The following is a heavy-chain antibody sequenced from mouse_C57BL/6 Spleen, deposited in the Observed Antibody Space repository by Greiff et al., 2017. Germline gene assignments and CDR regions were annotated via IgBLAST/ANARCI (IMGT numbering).Heavy chain of an antibody. Sequence: VQLQQSGAELVRPGASVKLSCTASGFNIKDDYMHRVKQRPEQGLEWIGWIDPENGDTEYASKFQGKATIAADTSSNTAYLQLSRLTSEDTAVYYCTTGVRIAYWGQGTLVTVSA. CDR3: TTGVRIAY. CDR2: IDPENGDT. V-gene: IGHV14-4*01. J-gene: IGHJ3*01. D-gene: IGHD2-5*01. CDR1: GFNIKDDY.